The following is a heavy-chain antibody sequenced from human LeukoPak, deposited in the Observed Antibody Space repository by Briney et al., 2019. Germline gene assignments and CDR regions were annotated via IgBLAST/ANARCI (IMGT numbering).Heavy chain of an antibody. CDR2: ISYDGSNK. J-gene: IGHJ5*02. CDR1: GFTFSTYA. D-gene: IGHD1-26*01. Sequence: QPGRSLRLSCAASGFTFSTYAMHWVRQAPGKGLEWVAVISYDGSNKYYADSVKGRFTISRDNSKNTLYLQMNSLRAEDTAVYYCAKDRHQVGANWFDPWGQGTLVTVSS. CDR3: AKDRHQVGANWFDP. V-gene: IGHV3-30-3*01.